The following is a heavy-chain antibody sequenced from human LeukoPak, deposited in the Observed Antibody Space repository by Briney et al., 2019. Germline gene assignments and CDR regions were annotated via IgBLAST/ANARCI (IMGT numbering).Heavy chain of an antibody. V-gene: IGHV1-69*05. CDR3: ARGDSGYDYGFDN. J-gene: IGHJ4*02. D-gene: IGHD5-12*01. CDR2: IIPIFGTT. CDR1: GGTFSSHA. Sequence: SVKVSCKASGGTFSSHAISWVRQAPGQGLEWVGGIIPIFGTTNYAQKFQGRVTITTDESTSTGYMELRSLRSDVTAVYYCARGDSGYDYGFDNWGQGTLVTVSS.